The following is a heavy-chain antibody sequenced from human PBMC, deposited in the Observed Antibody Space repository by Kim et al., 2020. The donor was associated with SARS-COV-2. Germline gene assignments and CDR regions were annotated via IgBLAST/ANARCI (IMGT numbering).Heavy chain of an antibody. CDR3: AKVRGGDYEGYYYYGMDV. D-gene: IGHD4-17*01. CDR1: GFTFSSYG. V-gene: IGHV3-33*06. CDR2: IWYDGSNK. J-gene: IGHJ6*02. Sequence: GGSLRLSCAASGFTFSSYGMHWVRQAPGKGLEWVAVIWYDGSNKYYADSVKGRFTISRDNSKNTLYLQMNSLRAEDTAVYYCAKVRGGDYEGYYYYGMDVWGQGTTVTVSS.